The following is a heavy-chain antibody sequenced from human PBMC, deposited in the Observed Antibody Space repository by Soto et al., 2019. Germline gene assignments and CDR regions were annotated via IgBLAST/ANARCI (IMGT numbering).Heavy chain of an antibody. CDR1: GFTFSSYA. CDR2: ISGSGGST. D-gene: IGHD6-19*01. CDR3: AKDQLQWLGLDDDNWFDP. V-gene: IGHV3-23*01. J-gene: IGHJ5*02. Sequence: GGSLRLSCAASGFTFSSYAMSWVRQAPGKGLEWVSAISGSGGSTYYADSVKGRFTISRDNSKNTLYLQMNSLRAEDTAVYYCAKDQLQWLGLDDDNWFDPWGQGTLVTVSS.